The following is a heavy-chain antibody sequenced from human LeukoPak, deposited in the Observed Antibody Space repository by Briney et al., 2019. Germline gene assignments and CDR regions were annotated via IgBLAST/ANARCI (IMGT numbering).Heavy chain of an antibody. D-gene: IGHD3-22*01. Sequence: GGSLRLSCAASGFTFSSYGMHWVRQAPGKGLEWVAVIWYDGSNKYYADSVKGRFTISRDNSKNTLYLQMNSLRAEDTAVYYCARDYYDSSGYYYPNFDYWGQETLVTVSS. V-gene: IGHV3-33*01. J-gene: IGHJ4*02. CDR1: GFTFSSYG. CDR2: IWYDGSNK. CDR3: ARDYYDSSGYYYPNFDY.